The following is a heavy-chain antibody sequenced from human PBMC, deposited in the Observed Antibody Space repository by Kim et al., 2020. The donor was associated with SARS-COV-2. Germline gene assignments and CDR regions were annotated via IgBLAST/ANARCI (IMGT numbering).Heavy chain of an antibody. CDR1: GFTFSSYG. D-gene: IGHD4-17*01. J-gene: IGHJ4*02. CDR3: AKDLRDGDYGDY. Sequence: GGSLRLSCAASGFTFSSYGMHWVRQAPGKGLEWVAVISYDGSNKYYADSVKGRFTISRDNSKNTLYLQMNSLRAEDTAVYYCAKDLRDGDYGDYWGQGTLVTVSS. CDR2: ISYDGSNK. V-gene: IGHV3-30*18.